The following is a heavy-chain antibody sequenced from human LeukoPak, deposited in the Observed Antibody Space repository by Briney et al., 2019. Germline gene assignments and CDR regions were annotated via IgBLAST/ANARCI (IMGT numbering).Heavy chain of an antibody. CDR3: ARYEQRPGVTASDP. CDR1: GFTFNSYW. CDR2: INPDGSWT. J-gene: IGHJ5*02. D-gene: IGHD2-21*02. Sequence: GSLRLSCAASGFTFNSYWMVWFRQAPGKGLVWVSCINPDGSWTLHADSVKGRFAISRDYARNTLYLQMDSLGVEDTAMYYCARYEQRPGVTASDPWSQGTLVTVSS. V-gene: IGHV3-74*01.